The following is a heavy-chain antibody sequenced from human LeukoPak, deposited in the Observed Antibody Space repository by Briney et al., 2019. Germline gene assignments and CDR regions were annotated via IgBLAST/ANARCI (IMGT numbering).Heavy chain of an antibody. CDR2: VGHEDGTT. CDR3: ATGAIVLDY. CDR1: GSTLTNIC. D-gene: IGHD3-9*01. Sequence: ASVRVSCKVSGSTLTNICINWVRQAPGKGLEWMGRVGHEDGTTIHAQKFQGRVNMTIDTSTDTAYMEMSSLMSEDTAIYYCATGAIVLDYWGQGTLVTVSS. J-gene: IGHJ4*02. V-gene: IGHV1-24*01.